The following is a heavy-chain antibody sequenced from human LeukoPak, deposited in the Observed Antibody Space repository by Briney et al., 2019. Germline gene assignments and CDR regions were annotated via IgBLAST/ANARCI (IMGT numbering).Heavy chain of an antibody. J-gene: IGHJ6*02. Sequence: PSQTLSLTCAISGDSVSSNSAAWHWIRQSPSRGLEWLGRTYYRSKWYNDYAVSVKSRITINPDTSKNQFSLQLNSVTPEDTAVYYCARDSGENGRYYYGMDVWGQGTTVTVSS. CDR2: TYYRSKWYN. D-gene: IGHD1-26*01. V-gene: IGHV6-1*01. CDR1: GDSVSSNSAA. CDR3: ARDSGENGRYYYGMDV.